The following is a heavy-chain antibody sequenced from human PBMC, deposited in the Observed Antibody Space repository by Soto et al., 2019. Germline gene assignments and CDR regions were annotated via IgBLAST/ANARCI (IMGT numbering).Heavy chain of an antibody. V-gene: IGHV5-10-1*01. J-gene: IGHJ3*02. CDR1: GYSFTSYW. Sequence: PGESLKISCKGSGYSFTSYWISWVHQMPGKGLEWMGRIDPSDSYTNYSPSFQGHVTISADKSISTAYLQWSSLKASDTAMYYCARPQVGAFDIWGQGTMVTVSS. CDR3: ARPQVGAFDI. CDR2: IDPSDSYT.